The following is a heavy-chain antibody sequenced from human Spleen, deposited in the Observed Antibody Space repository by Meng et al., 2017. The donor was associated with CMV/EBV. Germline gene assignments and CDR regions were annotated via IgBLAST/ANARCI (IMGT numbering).Heavy chain of an antibody. D-gene: IGHD3-9*01. CDR1: GGSVSSGSYY. Sequence: SETLSLTCTVSGGSVSSGSYYWSWIRQPPGKGLEWIGYSYYSGSTNYNPSLKSRVTISVDTSKNQFSLKLSSVTAADTAVYYCARDRVAKTGSMDAGGQGTTVTVSS. J-gene: IGHJ6*02. CDR2: SYYSGST. CDR3: ARDRVAKTGSMDA. V-gene: IGHV4-61*01.